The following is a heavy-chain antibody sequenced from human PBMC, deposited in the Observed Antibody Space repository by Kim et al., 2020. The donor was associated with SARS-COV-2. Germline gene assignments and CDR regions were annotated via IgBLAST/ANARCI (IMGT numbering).Heavy chain of an antibody. CDR2: ISGSGGST. J-gene: IGHJ5*02. CDR1: GFTFSSYS. CDR3: AKAPPGVVRYDWFDP. Sequence: GGSLRLSCAASGFTFSSYSMSWVRQAPGKGLEWVSAISGSGGSTYYADSVKGRFTISRDNSKNTLYLQMNSLRAEDTAVYYCAKAPPGVVRYDWFDPWGQGTLVTVSS. V-gene: IGHV3-23*01. D-gene: IGHD2-15*01.